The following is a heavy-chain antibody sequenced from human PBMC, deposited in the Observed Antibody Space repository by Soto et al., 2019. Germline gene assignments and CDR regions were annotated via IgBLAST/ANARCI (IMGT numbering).Heavy chain of an antibody. CDR3: ARRLYGCFDP. J-gene: IGHJ5*02. V-gene: IGHV3-23*01. CDR2: IDGGGGGST. D-gene: IGHD3-16*02. Sequence: GGSLRLSCAASGFTFSTSAMSWVRQAPGKGLEWVSTIDGGGGGSTYYAESVKGRFTISRDDSINTLFLQMSSLRAEDAAVYYCARRLYGCFDPWGQGTLVTVSS. CDR1: GFTFSTSA.